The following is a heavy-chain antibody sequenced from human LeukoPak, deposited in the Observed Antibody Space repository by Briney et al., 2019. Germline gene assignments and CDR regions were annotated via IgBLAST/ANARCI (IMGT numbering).Heavy chain of an antibody. CDR2: IYYSEST. CDR1: GGSISSYY. Sequence: SETLSLTCTVSGGSISSYYWSWIRQPPGKGLEWIGYIYYSESTNYNPSLKSRVTISVDTSKNQFSLKLSSVTAADTAVYYCARRGGSYSHYFDYWGQGTLVTVSS. CDR3: ARRGGSYSHYFDY. J-gene: IGHJ4*02. V-gene: IGHV4-59*08. D-gene: IGHD1-26*01.